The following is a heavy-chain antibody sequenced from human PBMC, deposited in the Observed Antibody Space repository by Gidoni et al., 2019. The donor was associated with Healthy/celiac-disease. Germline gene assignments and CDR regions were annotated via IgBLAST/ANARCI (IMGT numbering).Heavy chain of an antibody. V-gene: IGHV3-21*01. CDR3: ARGAITSPVPSVVPAAISGDFDY. CDR2: ISSSSSYI. Sequence: EVQLVESGGGLVKPGGSLRLYCPASGFTFSSYSMNCVRQAPGKGLEWVSSISSSSSYIYYADSVKGRFTISRDNAKSSLYLQMNSLRAEDTAVYYCARGAITSPVPSVVPAAISGDFDYWGQGTLVTVSS. CDR1: GFTFSSYS. D-gene: IGHD2-2*02. J-gene: IGHJ4*02.